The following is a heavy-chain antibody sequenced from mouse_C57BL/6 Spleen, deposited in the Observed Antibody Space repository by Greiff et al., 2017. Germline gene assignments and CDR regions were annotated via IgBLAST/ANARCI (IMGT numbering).Heavy chain of an antibody. D-gene: IGHD2-5*01. CDR2: INPSTGGT. CDR3: ARKDYSNRYWYFDV. V-gene: IGHV1-42*01. Sequence: EVQLQQSGPELVKPGASVKISCKASGYSFTGYYMNWVKQSPETSLEWIGEINPSTGGTTYNQKFKAKATLTVDKSSSTAYMQLKSLTSEDSAVYYCARKDYSNRYWYFDVWGTGTTVTVSS. J-gene: IGHJ1*03. CDR1: GYSFTGYY.